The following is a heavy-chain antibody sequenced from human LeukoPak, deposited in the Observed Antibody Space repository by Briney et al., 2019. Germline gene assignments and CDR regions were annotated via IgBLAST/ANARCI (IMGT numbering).Heavy chain of an antibody. CDR2: ISSSSSYI. D-gene: IGHD3-10*01. J-gene: IGHJ4*02. Sequence: GGSLRLSCAASGFTFSSYSMNWVRQAPGKGLEWVSSISSSSSYICYADSVKGRFTISRDNAKNSLYLQMNSLRAEDTAVYYCARVGEGYYSLAYYFDYWGQGTLVTVSS. V-gene: IGHV3-21*01. CDR3: ARVGEGYYSLAYYFDY. CDR1: GFTFSSYS.